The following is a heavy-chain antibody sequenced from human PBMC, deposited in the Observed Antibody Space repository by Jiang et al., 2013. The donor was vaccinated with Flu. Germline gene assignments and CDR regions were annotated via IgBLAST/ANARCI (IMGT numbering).Heavy chain of an antibody. CDR3: ATRLKSGSYYAFDL. J-gene: IGHJ3*01. V-gene: IGHV1-3*01. CDR1: GYNLTNFA. Sequence: GAEVKKPGASVKVSCQASGYNLTNFAIHWVRQAPGQRLEWMGWINVANGNRKYSQNFQGRVTISRDTSASTAYMDLSSLRSQDTGVYFCATRLKSGSYYAFDLWGQGTMVTVS. CDR2: INVANGNR. D-gene: IGHD1-26*01.